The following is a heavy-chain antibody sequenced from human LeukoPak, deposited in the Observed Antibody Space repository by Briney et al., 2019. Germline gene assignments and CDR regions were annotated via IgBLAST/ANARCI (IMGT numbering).Heavy chain of an antibody. D-gene: IGHD1-26*01. Sequence: SETLSLTCTVSGGSISSYYWSWIRQPPGKGLEWIGYIYYSGSTNYNPSLKSRVTISVDTSKNQFSLKLSSVTAADTAVYYCAVGAFYAFDIWGQGTVVTVSS. CDR3: AVGAFYAFDI. V-gene: IGHV4-59*01. J-gene: IGHJ3*02. CDR1: GGSISSYY. CDR2: IYYSGST.